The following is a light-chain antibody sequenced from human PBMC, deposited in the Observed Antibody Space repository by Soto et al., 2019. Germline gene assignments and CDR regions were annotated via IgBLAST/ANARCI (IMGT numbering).Light chain of an antibody. V-gene: IGKV3-20*01. CDR2: GAS. J-gene: IGKJ2*01. CDR1: QSVSSSY. CDR3: QQYGNSPRYT. Sequence: EIVLTQSPGTLSLSPGDRATLSCRASQSVSSSYFAGFQQKPGQAPRLLIYGASSRATGIPDRFSGSRSGSDCTLTSSRLEPEDFAVYYGQQYGNSPRYTFGQAPELEIK.